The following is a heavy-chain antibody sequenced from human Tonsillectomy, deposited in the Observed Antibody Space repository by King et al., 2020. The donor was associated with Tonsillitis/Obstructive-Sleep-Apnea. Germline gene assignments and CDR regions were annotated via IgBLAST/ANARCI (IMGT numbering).Heavy chain of an antibody. D-gene: IGHD2-2*01. J-gene: IGHJ4*02. Sequence: QLVQSGAEVKKPGSSVKVSCKASGGTFSSDAITWVRQAPGQGLEWMGGIIPIFDTANYAQKFQGRVTITADESTSTAYMELSSLRSEDTAVYYCARGTKGHCSSTSCYQPLAYWGQGTLVIVSS. V-gene: IGHV1-69*12. CDR2: IIPIFDTA. CDR1: GGTFSSDA. CDR3: ARGTKGHCSSTSCYQPLAY.